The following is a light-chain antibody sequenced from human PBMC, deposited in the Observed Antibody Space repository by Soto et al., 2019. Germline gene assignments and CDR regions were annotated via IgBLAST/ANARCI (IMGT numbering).Light chain of an antibody. CDR2: KAS. Sequence: DIQMTQSPSTLSASVGDRVTITCRASQSISSWLAWYQQKPGKAPKLLIYKASSLESGVPSRFSGSGSGTEFTLTISSLQPDDFATYYCQQYNSYSPTWTFGQVTKVEIK. V-gene: IGKV1-5*03. CDR3: QQYNSYSPTWT. CDR1: QSISSW. J-gene: IGKJ1*01.